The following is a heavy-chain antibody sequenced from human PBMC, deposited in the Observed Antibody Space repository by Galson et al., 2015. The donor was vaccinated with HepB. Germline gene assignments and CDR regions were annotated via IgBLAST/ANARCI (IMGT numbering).Heavy chain of an antibody. V-gene: IGHV1-8*01. CDR1: GYTFTSYD. Sequence: SVKVSCKASGYTFTSYDINWVRQATGQGLEWMGWMNPNSGNTGYAQKFQGRVTMTRNTSISTAYMELSSLRSEDTAVYYCAKSSEPYYYYYAMDVWGQGTTVTVSS. CDR2: MNPNSGNT. CDR3: AKSSEPYYYYYAMDV. J-gene: IGHJ6*02.